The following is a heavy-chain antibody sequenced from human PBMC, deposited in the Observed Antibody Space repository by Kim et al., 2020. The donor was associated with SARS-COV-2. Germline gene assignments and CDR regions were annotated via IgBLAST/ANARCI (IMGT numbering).Heavy chain of an antibody. Sequence: YYNPSLKSRVTISVDTSKNQFSLKLSSVTAADTAVYYCARFSQQLGWFDPWGQGTLVTVSS. V-gene: IGHV4-39*01. CDR3: ARFSQQLGWFDP. J-gene: IGHJ5*02. D-gene: IGHD6-13*01.